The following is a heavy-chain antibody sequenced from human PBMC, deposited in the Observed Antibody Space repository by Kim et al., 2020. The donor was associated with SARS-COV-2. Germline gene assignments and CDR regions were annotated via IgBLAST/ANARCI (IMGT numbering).Heavy chain of an antibody. J-gene: IGHJ6*03. CDR1: GFTFNNYA. CDR2: ISWNSDTI. V-gene: IGHV3-9*01. D-gene: IGHD1-26*01. Sequence: GGSLRLSCAASGFTFNNYAMHWVRQAPEKGLEWVAGISWNSDTIYYADSVKGRFTLSRDNAKNSLYLQMNSLRGEDTALYYCAKDFGGVGAIDYYYMDVWGKGTPVTVSS. CDR3: AKDFGGVGAIDYYYMDV.